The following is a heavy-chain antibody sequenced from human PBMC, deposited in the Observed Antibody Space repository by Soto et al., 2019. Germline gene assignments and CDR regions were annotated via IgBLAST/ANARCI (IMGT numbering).Heavy chain of an antibody. CDR2: IDWDDDK. CDR3: ARIQGLTYYSDSSGYPEGYYYYGMDV. CDR1: GFSLSTSGMC. J-gene: IGHJ6*02. D-gene: IGHD3-22*01. Sequence: SGPTLVNPTQTLTLTCTFSGFSLSTSGMCVSWIRQPPGKALEWLALIDWDDDKYYSTSLKTRLTISKDTSKNQVVLTMTNMDPVDTATYYCARIQGLTYYSDSSGYPEGYYYYGMDVWGQGTTVTVSS. V-gene: IGHV2-70*01.